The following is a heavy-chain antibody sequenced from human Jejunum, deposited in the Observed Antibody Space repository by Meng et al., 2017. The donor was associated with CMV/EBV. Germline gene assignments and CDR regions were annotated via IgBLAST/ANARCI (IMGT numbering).Heavy chain of an antibody. D-gene: IGHD6-19*01. CDR3: ASRRSVSGSLNWYFDL. CDR2: INSDGSST. Sequence: GCTLSSYWMHWVRQAPGKGLVWVSRINSDGSSTSYADSVKGRFTISRDNAKNTLYLQMNSLTAEDTAVYYCASRRSVSGSLNWYFDLWGRGTLVTVSS. J-gene: IGHJ2*01. CDR1: GCTLSSYW. V-gene: IGHV3-74*01.